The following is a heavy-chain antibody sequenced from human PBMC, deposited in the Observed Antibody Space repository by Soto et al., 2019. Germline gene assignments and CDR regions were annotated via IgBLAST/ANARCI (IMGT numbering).Heavy chain of an antibody. CDR2: INPSGGST. J-gene: IGHJ5*02. V-gene: IGHV1-46*01. CDR3: AREVPYRSSSLSYNWFDP. CDR1: GYTFTSYY. D-gene: IGHD6-6*01. Sequence: ASVKVSCKASGYTFTSYYMPWVRPAPGQGLEWMVIINPSGGSTSYAQKFQGRVTMTRDTSTSTVYMELSSLRSEDTAVYYCAREVPYRSSSLSYNWFDPWGQGTLVTVSS.